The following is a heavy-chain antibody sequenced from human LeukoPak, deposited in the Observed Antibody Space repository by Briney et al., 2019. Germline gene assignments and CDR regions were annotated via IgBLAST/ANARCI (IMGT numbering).Heavy chain of an antibody. Sequence: SETLSLTCSVSGDSISSARNYWGWIRQSPGKGLEWLASVYSSGSTHSNPSLTSRVSKSIDMSKNQFSLKLYSVTASDAAIYYCARHLSGTAMAHYFDFWGQGTLVTVSS. CDR2: VYSSGST. D-gene: IGHD5-18*01. V-gene: IGHV4-39*01. CDR3: ARHLSGTAMAHYFDF. J-gene: IGHJ4*02. CDR1: GDSISSARNY.